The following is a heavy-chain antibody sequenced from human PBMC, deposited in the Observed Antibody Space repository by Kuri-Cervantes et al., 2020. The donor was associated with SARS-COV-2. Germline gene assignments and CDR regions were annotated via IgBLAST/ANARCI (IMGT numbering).Heavy chain of an antibody. Sequence: GESLKISCAASGFTFSSYWMHWVRQAPGKGLEWVAFIRYDGSNKYYADSVKGRFTISRDNSKNTLYLQMNSLRAKDTAVYYCAKDKSVNFAKNYFDYWGQGTLVTVSS. CDR2: IRYDGSNK. D-gene: IGHD3-9*01. V-gene: IGHV3-30*02. CDR3: AKDKSVNFAKNYFDY. J-gene: IGHJ4*02. CDR1: GFTFSSYW.